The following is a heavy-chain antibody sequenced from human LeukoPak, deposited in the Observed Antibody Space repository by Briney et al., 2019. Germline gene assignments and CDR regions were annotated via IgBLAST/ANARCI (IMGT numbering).Heavy chain of an antibody. CDR3: ARAVAATSSYYYYYMDV. V-gene: IGHV1-69*06. Sequence: GASVKVSCKASGGTFSSYAISWVRQAPGQGLEWTGGSIPIFGTANYAQKFQGRVTITADKSTSTAYKELSSLRSEDTAVYYCARAVAATSSYYYYYMDVWGKGTTVTVSS. D-gene: IGHD2-15*01. CDR1: GGTFSSYA. J-gene: IGHJ6*03. CDR2: SIPIFGTA.